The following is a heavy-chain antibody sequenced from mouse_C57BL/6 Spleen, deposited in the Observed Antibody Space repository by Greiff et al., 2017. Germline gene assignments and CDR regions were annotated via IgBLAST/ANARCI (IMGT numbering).Heavy chain of an antibody. Sequence: EVQLVESGGGLVKPGGSLKLSCAASGFTFSDYGMHWVRQAPEKGLEWVAYISSGSSTIYYADTVKGRFTISRDNAKNTLFLQMTSLRSEDTAMYYCARRATVPDWYFDVWGTGTTVTVSS. CDR3: ARRATVPDWYFDV. CDR2: ISSGSSTI. J-gene: IGHJ1*03. V-gene: IGHV5-17*01. CDR1: GFTFSDYG. D-gene: IGHD1-1*01.